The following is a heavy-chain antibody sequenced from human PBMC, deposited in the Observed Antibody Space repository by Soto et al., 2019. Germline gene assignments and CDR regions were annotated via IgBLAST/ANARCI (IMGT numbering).Heavy chain of an antibody. Sequence: PGGSLRLSCAASGFTFSSYAMSWVRQAPGKGLEWVSAISGSGGSTYYADSVKGRFTISRDNSKNTLYLQMNSLRAEDTAVYYCVLLRYFDWSSKFDYWGQGTLVTVSS. D-gene: IGHD3-9*01. CDR3: VLLRYFDWSSKFDY. CDR1: GFTFSSYA. V-gene: IGHV3-23*01. J-gene: IGHJ4*02. CDR2: ISGSGGST.